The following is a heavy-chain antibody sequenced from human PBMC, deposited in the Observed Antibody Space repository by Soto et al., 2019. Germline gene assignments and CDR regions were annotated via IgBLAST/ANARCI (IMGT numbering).Heavy chain of an antibody. CDR3: ARDDLYCSGGSCYSGSFDY. Sequence: SETLSLTCTVSGGSISSGDYYWSWIRQPPGEGLEWIGYIYYSGSTYYNPSLKSRVTISVDTSKNQFSLKLSSVTAADTAVYYCARDDLYCSGGSCYSGSFDYWGQGTLVTVSS. J-gene: IGHJ4*02. D-gene: IGHD2-15*01. CDR1: GGSISSGDYY. CDR2: IYYSGST. V-gene: IGHV4-30-4*01.